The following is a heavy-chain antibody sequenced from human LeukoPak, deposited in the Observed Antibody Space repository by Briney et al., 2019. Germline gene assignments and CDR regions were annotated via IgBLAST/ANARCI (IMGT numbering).Heavy chain of an antibody. V-gene: IGHV3-11*04. J-gene: IGHJ4*02. CDR1: GFTFSDYY. CDR2: ISSSGSTI. CDR3: ARESPYYDFWSGYPDFDY. Sequence: GGSLRLSCAASGFTFSDYYMSWIRQAPGKGLEWVSYISSSGSTIYYADSVKGRFTISRDNAKNSLYLQMNSLRAEDTAVYYCARESPYYDFWSGYPDFDYWGQGTLVTVSS. D-gene: IGHD3-3*01.